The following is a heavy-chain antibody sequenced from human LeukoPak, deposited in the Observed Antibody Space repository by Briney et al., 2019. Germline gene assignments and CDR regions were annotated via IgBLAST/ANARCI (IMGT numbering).Heavy chain of an antibody. V-gene: IGHV4-39*01. CDR2: IYYSGST. J-gene: IGHJ6*03. D-gene: IGHD2-15*01. CDR3: ARVVPYYYYMDV. CDR1: GGSISSSSYY. Sequence: SETLSLTCTVSGGSISSSSYYWGWIRQPPGKGPEWIGRIYYSGSTYYNPSLKSRVTISVDTSKNQFSLKLSSVTAADTAVYYCARVVPYYYYMDVWGKGTTVTVSS.